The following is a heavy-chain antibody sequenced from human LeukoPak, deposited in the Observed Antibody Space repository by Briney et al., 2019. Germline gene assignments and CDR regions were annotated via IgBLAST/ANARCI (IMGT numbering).Heavy chain of an antibody. V-gene: IGHV1-8*01. Sequence: GASVKVSCKASGYPFISYDINWVRQATGQGLEGMGWMNPNSGNTGYAQRFQGRVTMTRNASISTAYMEVSSLRSEDTAMYFCARGRGYSNGWFEADDYWGQGTLVTVSS. CDR2: MNPNSGNT. D-gene: IGHD6-19*01. CDR3: ARGRGYSNGWFEADDY. CDR1: GYPFISYD. J-gene: IGHJ4*02.